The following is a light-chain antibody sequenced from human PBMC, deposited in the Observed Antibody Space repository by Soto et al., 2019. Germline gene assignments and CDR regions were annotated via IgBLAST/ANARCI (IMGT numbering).Light chain of an antibody. V-gene: IGKV1-27*01. CDR3: QKYNSAPRT. J-gene: IGKJ1*01. CDR2: AAS. CDR1: QGIANY. Sequence: DIQMTPSPSSLSASVGDRVTITCRASQGIANYLAWYQHKPGKVPNLLIYAASTLQSGVPSRFSGGGSGTDFTLTISSLQPEDVATYYCQKYNSAPRTFGQGTKV.